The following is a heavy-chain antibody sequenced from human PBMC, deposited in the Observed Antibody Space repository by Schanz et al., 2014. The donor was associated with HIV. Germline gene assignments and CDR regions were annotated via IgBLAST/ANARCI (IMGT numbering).Heavy chain of an antibody. CDR3: LRAGQLALEQAWGNYYYYYYYGMDV. J-gene: IGHJ6*02. Sequence: EVQLVESGGGLVQPGGSLRLSCAVSGFTLSSYWMNWVRQAPGKGLEWVANIKQDGSGKHYVDSVKGRFTISRDNAQNALYLKMISLCADYTAVYHCLRAGQLALEQAWGNYYYYYYYGMDVWGQGTTVTVSS. CDR2: IKQDGSGK. V-gene: IGHV3-7*01. CDR1: GFTLSSYW. D-gene: IGHD4-4*01.